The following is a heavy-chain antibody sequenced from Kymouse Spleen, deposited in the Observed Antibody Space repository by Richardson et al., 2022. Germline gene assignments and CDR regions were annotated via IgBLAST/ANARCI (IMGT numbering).Heavy chain of an antibody. CDR3: ARDGRITMVRGAQVNYGMDV. J-gene: IGHJ6*02. CDR1: GFTFSSYS. CDR2: ISSSSSTI. D-gene: IGHD3-10*01. Sequence: EVQLVESGGGLVQPGGSLRLSCAASGFTFSSYSMNWVRQAPGKGLEWVSYISSSSSTIYYADSVKGRFTISRDNAKNSLYLQMNSLRDEDTAVYYCARDGRITMVRGAQVNYGMDVWGQGTTVTVSS. V-gene: IGHV3-48*02.